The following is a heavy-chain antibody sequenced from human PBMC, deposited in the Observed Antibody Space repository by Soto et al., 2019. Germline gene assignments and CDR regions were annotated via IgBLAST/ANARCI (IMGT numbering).Heavy chain of an antibody. J-gene: IGHJ4*02. CDR3: AKDVAVGYSSSSVYPHY. D-gene: IGHD6-6*01. CDR2: ISYDGSNK. V-gene: IGHV3-30*18. Sequence: GGSLRLSCAASGFTFSSYCMHWVRQAPGKGLEWVAVISYDGSNKYYADSVKGRFTISRDNSKNTLYLQMNSLRAEDTAVYYCAKDVAVGYSSSSVYPHYWGQGTLVTVSS. CDR1: GFTFSSYC.